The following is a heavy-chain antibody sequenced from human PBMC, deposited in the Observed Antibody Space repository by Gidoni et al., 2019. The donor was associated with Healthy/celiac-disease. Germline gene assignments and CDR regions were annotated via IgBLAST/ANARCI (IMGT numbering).Heavy chain of an antibody. D-gene: IGHD3-22*01. V-gene: IGHV3-33*01. Sequence: QGQRVESGGGVVQPGRSLRLSCEASGFPFSSYGMPWVRQAPGKGLGWVAVIWYDGSNKYYADSVKGRFTISRDNSKNTLFLQMSSLGAEVTSLYYCARGPYYYDSSPYFDIWGQGTMVTVSS. CDR1: GFPFSSYG. CDR2: IWYDGSNK. CDR3: ARGPYYYDSSPYFDI. J-gene: IGHJ3*02.